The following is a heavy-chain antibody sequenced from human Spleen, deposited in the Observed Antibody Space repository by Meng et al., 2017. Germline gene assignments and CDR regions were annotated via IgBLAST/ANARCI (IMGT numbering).Heavy chain of an antibody. CDR2: INTGNGNT. V-gene: IGHV1-3*04. CDR1: GYTFTSYA. J-gene: IGHJ4*02. CDR3: ARGNILLWFGEDLDY. Sequence: ASVKVSCKASGYTFTSYAIHWVRQAPGQRLEWMGWINTGNGNTKYPQKFQGRATITRDTSASTAYMELSSLRSEDTAVYYCARGNILLWFGEDLDYWGQGTLVTVSS. D-gene: IGHD3-10*01.